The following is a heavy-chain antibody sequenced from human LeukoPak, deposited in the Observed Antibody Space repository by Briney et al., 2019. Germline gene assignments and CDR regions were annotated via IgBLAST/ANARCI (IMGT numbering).Heavy chain of an antibody. J-gene: IGHJ6*02. D-gene: IGHD5-24*01. CDR3: AKTSGDGYPNYYGMDV. V-gene: IGHV3-23*01. CDR2: IGGSRGST. CDR1: GFSFSSNA. Sequence: PGGSLRLSCAASGFSFSSNAMSWVRQAPGKGLEWVSAIGGSRGSTSYADSVKGRFTISRDDSKNTLYLQMNSLRAEDTAVYYCAKTSGDGYPNYYGMDVWGQGTTLTVSS.